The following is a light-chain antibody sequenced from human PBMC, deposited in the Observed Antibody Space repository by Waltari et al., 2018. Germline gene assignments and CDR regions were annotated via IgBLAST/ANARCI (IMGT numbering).Light chain of an antibody. CDR1: NSDIGYYNY. CDR3: SSFTSSKTVI. Sequence: QSALTQPASVSGSPGQSITISCTGTNSDIGYYNYVSWYQQHPGKAPKLMIYDVSHRPSGISNRVSGSKSCNAASRTISGLQAEDEADYYCSSFTSSKTVIFGGGTKLTVL. J-gene: IGLJ2*01. V-gene: IGLV2-14*03. CDR2: DVS.